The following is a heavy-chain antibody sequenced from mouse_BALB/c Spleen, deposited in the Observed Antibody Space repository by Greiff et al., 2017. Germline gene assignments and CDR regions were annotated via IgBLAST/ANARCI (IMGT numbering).Heavy chain of an antibody. CDR1: GDSITSGY. V-gene: IGHV3-8*02. CDR2: ISYSGSI. CDR3: ARGGYDYGGYYAMDY. J-gene: IGHJ4*01. D-gene: IGHD2-4*01. Sequence: EVQLQQSGPSLVKPSQTLSLTCSVTGDSITSGYWNWIRKFPGNKLEYMGYISYSGSIYYNPSLKSRISITRDTSKNQYYLQLNSVTTEDTATYYCARGGYDYGGYYAMDYWGQGTSVTVSS.